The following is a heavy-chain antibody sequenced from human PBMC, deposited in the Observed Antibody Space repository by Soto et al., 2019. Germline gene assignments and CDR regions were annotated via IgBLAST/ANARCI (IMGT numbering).Heavy chain of an antibody. CDR2: IKSKTDGGTT. CDR3: TTLGLYGRLDP. J-gene: IGHJ5*02. CDR1: GFTFSNAW. Sequence: EVQLVESGGGLVKPGGSLRLSCAASGFTFSNAWMNWVRQAPGKGLEWVGRIKSKTDGGTTDYAAPVQGRFTISRDDSKNTLYLQMNSRKTEDTAVYCCTTLGLYGRLDPWGQGTLGTVSS. D-gene: IGHD4-17*01. V-gene: IGHV3-15*07.